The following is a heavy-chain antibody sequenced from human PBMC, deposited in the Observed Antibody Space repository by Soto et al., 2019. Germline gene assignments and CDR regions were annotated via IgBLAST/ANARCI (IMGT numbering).Heavy chain of an antibody. D-gene: IGHD6-13*01. CDR1: GGSISSSNW. CDR3: ARVKAAAGYYYYGMDV. CDR2: IYHSGST. J-gene: IGHJ6*02. Sequence: SETLSLTCAVSGGSISSSNWWSWVRQPPGKGLEWIGEIYHSGSTNYNPSLKSRVTISVDKSKNQFSLKLSSVTAADTAAYYCARVKAAAGYYYYGMDVWGQGTTVT. V-gene: IGHV4-4*02.